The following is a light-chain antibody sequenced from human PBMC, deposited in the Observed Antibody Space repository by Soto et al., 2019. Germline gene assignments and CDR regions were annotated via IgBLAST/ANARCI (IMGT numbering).Light chain of an antibody. CDR1: QSISSY. CDR3: QQSYDTVAIT. V-gene: IGKV1-39*01. CDR2: VAS. Sequence: DIQMPQSQSSLSASVGDRVTITCRASQSISSYLNWYQQKPGQAPKLLIYVASLLQSGVPSRFSGSGSGTDFTLTISGLQPEDLATYYCQQSYDTVAITVGQGTRLEIK. J-gene: IGKJ5*01.